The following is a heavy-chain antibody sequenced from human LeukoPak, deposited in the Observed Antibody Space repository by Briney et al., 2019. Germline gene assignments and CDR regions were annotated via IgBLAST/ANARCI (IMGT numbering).Heavy chain of an antibody. V-gene: IGHV3-53*01. D-gene: IGHD3-3*01. CDR2: IYSGGST. Sequence: GGSLRLSCAASGFTVSSNYMSWVRQAPGKGLEWVSVIYSGGSTYYADSVKGRFTISRDNSKNTLCLQMNSLRAEDTAVYYCAKDNPYYDFWSGYYQYAFDIWGQGTMVTVSS. CDR1: GFTVSSNY. CDR3: AKDNPYYDFWSGYYQYAFDI. J-gene: IGHJ3*02.